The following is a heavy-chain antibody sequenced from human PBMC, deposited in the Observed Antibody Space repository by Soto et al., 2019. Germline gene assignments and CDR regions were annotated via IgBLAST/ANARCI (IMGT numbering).Heavy chain of an antibody. J-gene: IGHJ4*02. CDR1: GGSISSYY. CDR2: IYYSGST. V-gene: IGHV4-59*08. D-gene: IGHD4-17*01. Sequence: SETLSLTCTVSGGSISSYYWSWIRQPPGKGLEWIGYIYYSGSTNYNPSLKSRVTISVDTSKNQFSLKLSSVTAADTAVYYCARQSHGDLLDYWGQGTLVTVSS. CDR3: ARQSHGDLLDY.